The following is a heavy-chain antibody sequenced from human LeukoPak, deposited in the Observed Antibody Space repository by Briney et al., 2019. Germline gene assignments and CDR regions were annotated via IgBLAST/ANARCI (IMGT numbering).Heavy chain of an antibody. V-gene: IGHV1-3*01. CDR1: GYTFTSYA. Sequence: ASVKVSCKASGYTFTSYAMHWVRQAPGQRLEWMGWINAGNGNTKYSQKFQGRVTITRDTSASTAYMELSRLRSDDTAVYYCARSLPYRYDYGDGFDPWGQGTLVTVSS. J-gene: IGHJ5*02. CDR2: INAGNGNT. CDR3: ARSLPYRYDYGDGFDP. D-gene: IGHD4-17*01.